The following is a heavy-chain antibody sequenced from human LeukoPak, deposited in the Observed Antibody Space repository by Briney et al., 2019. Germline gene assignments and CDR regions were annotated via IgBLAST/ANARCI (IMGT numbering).Heavy chain of an antibody. Sequence: GGSLRLSCAACGFTFSGYSMNWVRQAPGKGLEWVSSISTTSAYIYYADSVKGRLTTSRDNAKSSLYLEMNSLRAEDTAVYYCARDGAAAAGRYFDYWGQGSLVTVSS. J-gene: IGHJ4*02. CDR2: ISTTSAYI. V-gene: IGHV3-21*01. CDR3: ARDGAAAAGRYFDY. D-gene: IGHD6-13*01. CDR1: GFTFSGYS.